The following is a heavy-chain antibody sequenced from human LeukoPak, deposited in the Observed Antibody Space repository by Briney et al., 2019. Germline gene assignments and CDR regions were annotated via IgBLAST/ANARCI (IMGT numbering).Heavy chain of an antibody. D-gene: IGHD3-22*01. CDR1: GYTFTSYG. Sequence: APVKVSCKASGYTFTSYGISWVRQAPGQGLEWMGWISAYNGNTNYAQKLQGRVTMTTDTSTGTAYMELRSLRSDDTAVYYCARDRSQTYYYDSSGYRTFDYWGQGTLVTVSS. V-gene: IGHV1-18*01. CDR3: ARDRSQTYYYDSSGYRTFDY. CDR2: ISAYNGNT. J-gene: IGHJ4*02.